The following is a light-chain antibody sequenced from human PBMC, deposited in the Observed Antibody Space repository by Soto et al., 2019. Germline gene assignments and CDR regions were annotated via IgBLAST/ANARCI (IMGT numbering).Light chain of an antibody. CDR1: QSISSW. V-gene: IGKV1-5*01. J-gene: IGKJ1*01. CDR3: QQYNSYPLT. CDR2: DAS. Sequence: DIQMTQSPSTLSASVGDRVAISCRASQSISSWLAWYQQKPGKAPKLLIYDASSLESGVPSRFSGSGSGTEFTLTISSLQPDDFATYYCQQYNSYPLTFGQGTKVEIK.